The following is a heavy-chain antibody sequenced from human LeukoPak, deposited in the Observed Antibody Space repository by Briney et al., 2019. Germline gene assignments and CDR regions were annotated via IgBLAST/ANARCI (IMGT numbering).Heavy chain of an antibody. V-gene: IGHV4-39*07. CDR1: GGSISSGGYY. CDR2: INHSGST. D-gene: IGHD3-22*01. Sequence: PSETLSLTCTVSGGSISSGGYYWSWIRQPPGKGLEWIGEINHSGSTNYNPSLKSRVTISVDTSKNQFSLKLSSVTAADTAVYYCARGRRGHYDSSGYYYDYWGQGTLVTVSS. CDR3: ARGRRGHYDSSGYYYDY. J-gene: IGHJ4*02.